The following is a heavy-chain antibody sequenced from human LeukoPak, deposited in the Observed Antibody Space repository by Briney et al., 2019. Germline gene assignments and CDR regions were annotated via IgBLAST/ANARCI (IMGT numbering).Heavy chain of an antibody. J-gene: IGHJ6*03. V-gene: IGHV4-34*01. CDR2: INHSGST. CDR1: GGSFSGYY. Sequence: SETLSLTCVVYGGSFSGYYWSWIRQPPGKGLEWIGEINHSGSTNYNPSLKSRVTISVDTSKNQFSLKLSSVTAADTAVYYCARERVDYGDYVMPYYYMDVWGKGTTVTVSS. CDR3: ARERVDYGDYVMPYYYMDV. D-gene: IGHD4-17*01.